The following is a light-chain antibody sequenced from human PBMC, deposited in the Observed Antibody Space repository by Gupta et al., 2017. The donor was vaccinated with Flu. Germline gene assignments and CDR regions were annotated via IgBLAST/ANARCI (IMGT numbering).Light chain of an antibody. J-gene: IGKJ1*01. Sequence: DIQMTKSPSTLSASVGDRVTITCRASQSISSWLAWYQQKPGKAPKLLIYKASSLESGVPSRFSGSGSGTEFTLTISSLQPDDFATYYCQQYNTYWGTFGQGTKVEIK. CDR3: QQYNTYWGT. CDR2: KAS. CDR1: QSISSW. V-gene: IGKV1-5*03.